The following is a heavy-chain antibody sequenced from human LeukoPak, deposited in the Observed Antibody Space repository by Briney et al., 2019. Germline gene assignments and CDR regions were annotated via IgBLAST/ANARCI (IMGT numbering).Heavy chain of an antibody. CDR1: GFTLRSYD. V-gene: IGHV3-23*01. D-gene: IGHD5-12*01. Sequence: GGSLRLSCAASGFTLRSYDMSWFRQAPGKGLEWVAATSGSGVNSYYADSVRGRFTISRDNSQNTLYLQMDSLRAEDTALYYCAKEYSGYDFDYWGQGTLVTVSS. CDR2: TSGSGVNS. J-gene: IGHJ4*02. CDR3: AKEYSGYDFDY.